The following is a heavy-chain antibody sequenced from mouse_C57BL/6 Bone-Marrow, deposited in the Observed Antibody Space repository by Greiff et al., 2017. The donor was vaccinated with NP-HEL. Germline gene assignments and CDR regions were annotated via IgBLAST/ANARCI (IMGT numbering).Heavy chain of an antibody. CDR1: SFNIKDYY. Sequence: EVQLQQSGAELVKPGASVKLSCTASSFNIKDYYMHWVKQRTEQGLEWIGRIDPEDGETKYAPKFQGKATITADTSSNTAYLQLSSLTSEDTAVYYCARDGYYYGSSYWYFDVWGTGTTVTVSS. CDR3: ARDGYYYGSSYWYFDV. D-gene: IGHD1-1*01. J-gene: IGHJ1*03. CDR2: IDPEDGET. V-gene: IGHV14-2*01.